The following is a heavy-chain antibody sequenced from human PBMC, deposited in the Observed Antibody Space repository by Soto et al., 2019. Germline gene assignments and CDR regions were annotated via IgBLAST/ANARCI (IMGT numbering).Heavy chain of an antibody. CDR1: GFTFPNAW. V-gene: IGHV3-15*07. CDR3: ATEGHSSGWGWWAY. D-gene: IGHD6-19*01. CDR2: IKRRTDGGTT. Sequence: EVQLVESGGGLVKPGGSLRLSCAASGFTFPNAWMNWVRQAPGKGLEWVGRIKRRTDGGTTDYAAPVKGRFTISRDDSKNMLYLERNSLKTEDTAVYYCATEGHSSGWGWWAYWGQGTLVTVSP. J-gene: IGHJ4*02.